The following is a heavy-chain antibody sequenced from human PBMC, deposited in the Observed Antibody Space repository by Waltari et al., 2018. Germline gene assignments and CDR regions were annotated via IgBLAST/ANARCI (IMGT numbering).Heavy chain of an antibody. CDR3: EKTPRAVAANWFDP. V-gene: IGHV1-69*08. D-gene: IGHD6-19*01. Sequence: QVQLVQSGAEVKKPGSSVKVSCKASGVTFSSYAISWVRQAPGQGLEWMGRIIPIVGTANNAKKFKGRVTMTADKSTGTAYRELRSLRSEDTAVYYGEKTPRAVAANWFDPWGQGTLVTVS. J-gene: IGHJ5*02. CDR1: GVTFSSYA. CDR2: IIPIVGTA.